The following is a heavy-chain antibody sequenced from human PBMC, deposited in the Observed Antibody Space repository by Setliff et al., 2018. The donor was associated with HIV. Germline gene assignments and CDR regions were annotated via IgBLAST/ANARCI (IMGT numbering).Heavy chain of an antibody. CDR1: GGSFSGYY. CDR2: IFYSGIT. CDR3: ARSKTFYDFWGGYYTHGAFKI. Sequence: PSETLSLTCAVYGGSFSGYYWNWIRQPPGKGLEWVGSIFYSGITYYNPSLKSRVTISVDTSKNQFSLNLTSVTAADTAVYYCARSKTFYDFWGGYYTHGAFKIWGLGIMVTVSS. J-gene: IGHJ3*02. V-gene: IGHV4-34*12. D-gene: IGHD3-3*01.